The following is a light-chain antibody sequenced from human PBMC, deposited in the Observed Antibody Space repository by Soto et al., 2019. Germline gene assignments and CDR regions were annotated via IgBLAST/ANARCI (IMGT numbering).Light chain of an antibody. J-gene: IGKJ1*01. CDR3: QQYDRASWT. CDR2: RAS. V-gene: IGKV1-5*03. Sequence: DIQMTQSPSTLSASVGDRVIITCRASQSISSWLAWYQQKPGKAPNLLISRASTFKSGIPSRFSGSGSGTEFPLTLSILPPDDFATYYCQQYDRASWTFGPGTKVEIK. CDR1: QSISSW.